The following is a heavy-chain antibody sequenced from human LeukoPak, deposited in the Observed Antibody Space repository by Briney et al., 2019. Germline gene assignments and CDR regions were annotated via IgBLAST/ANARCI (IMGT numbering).Heavy chain of an antibody. J-gene: IGHJ6*02. CDR1: GYTFTSYD. CDR3: ARGLGHVLRFLEWLSKDYYYYGMDV. V-gene: IGHV1-8*01. Sequence: ASVKVSCKASGYTFTSYDINWVRQATGQGLEWMGWMNPNSGNTGYAQKFQGRVTMTRNTSISTAYMELSSLRSEDTAVYYCARGLGHVLRFLEWLSKDYYYYGMDVWGQGTTATVSS. CDR2: MNPNSGNT. D-gene: IGHD3-3*01.